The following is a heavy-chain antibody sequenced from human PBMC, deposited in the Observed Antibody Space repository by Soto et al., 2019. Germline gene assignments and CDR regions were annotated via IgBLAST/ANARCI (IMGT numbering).Heavy chain of an antibody. CDR2: IYYTGST. J-gene: IGHJ4*02. CDR3: ARAVRKYTSAWSFDY. D-gene: IGHD6-19*01. CDR1: GGSVSSASYY. Sequence: QVQLQESGPGLVKPSETLSLTCTVSGGSVSSASYYWSWIRQPPGKGLEFIGYIYYTGSTNYNPSLNIRVPISVDTSKNQFSLRLSSVTAADTAVYPCARAVRKYTSAWSFDYWGQGTLVTVSS. V-gene: IGHV4-61*01.